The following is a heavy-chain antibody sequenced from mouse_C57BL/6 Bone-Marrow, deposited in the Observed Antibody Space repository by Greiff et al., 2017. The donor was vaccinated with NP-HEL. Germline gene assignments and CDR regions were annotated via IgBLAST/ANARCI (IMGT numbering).Heavy chain of an antibody. CDR2: IEPANGNT. D-gene: IGHD2-3*01. CDR3: ADDCYLYYYAMDY. CDR1: GFNIKNTY. J-gene: IGHJ4*01. Sequence: VQLQQSVAELVRPGASVKLSCTASGFNIKNTYMHWVKQRPEQGLEWIGRIEPANGNTKYAPKFQGKATITADTSSHTAYLQLSSLTSEDTAIYYCADDCYLYYYAMDYWGQGTSVTVSS. V-gene: IGHV14-3*01.